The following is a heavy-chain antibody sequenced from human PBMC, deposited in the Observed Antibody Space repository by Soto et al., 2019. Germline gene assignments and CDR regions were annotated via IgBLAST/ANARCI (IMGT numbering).Heavy chain of an antibody. CDR1: GFTFSSYW. CDR2: IKQDGSEK. Sequence: EVQLVESGGGLVQSGGSLRLSCAASGFTFSSYWMSWVRQGPGKGPEWVANIKQDGSEKYYVDSVKGRFTISRDNAKNSLYLQMTSLRAEDTAVYHCAKSLSAIPGDPWGQGTLVTVSS. CDR3: AKSLSAIPGDP. V-gene: IGHV3-7*05. J-gene: IGHJ5*02. D-gene: IGHD2-2*01.